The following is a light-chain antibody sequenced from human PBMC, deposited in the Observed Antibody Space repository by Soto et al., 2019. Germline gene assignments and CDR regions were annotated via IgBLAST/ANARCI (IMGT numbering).Light chain of an antibody. CDR2: DAS. Sequence: EIVLTQSQATLSLSPGERATLSCRASQSVSSYLAWYQQKPGQAPRLLIYDASNRATGIPARFSGSGSGTDFTLTISSLEPEDFAVYYCQQRSNWPPDLTFGGGTKVEIK. J-gene: IGKJ4*01. V-gene: IGKV3-11*01. CDR1: QSVSSY. CDR3: QQRSNWPPDLT.